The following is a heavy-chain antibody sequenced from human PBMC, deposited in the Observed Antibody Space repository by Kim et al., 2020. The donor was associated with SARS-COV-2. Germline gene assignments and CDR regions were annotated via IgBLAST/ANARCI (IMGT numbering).Heavy chain of an antibody. J-gene: IGHJ4*02. D-gene: IGHD6-19*01. V-gene: IGHV4-4*02. CDR2: IYNIGST. CDR1: GGSISSSNW. Sequence: SETLSLTCAVSGGSISSSNWWSWARQPPGKGLDWMGEIYNIGSTNSNPSLKSRVTISVDKSKNQFSLKLRSVTAADTAVYYCARSPFGIAVAGTFDYWGQGTLVTVSS. CDR3: ARSPFGIAVAGTFDY.